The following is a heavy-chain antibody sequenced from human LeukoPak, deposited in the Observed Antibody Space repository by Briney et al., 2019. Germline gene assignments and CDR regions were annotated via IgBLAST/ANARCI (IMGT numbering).Heavy chain of an antibody. CDR1: GGTFSNYG. V-gene: IGHV1-69*01. Sequence: GSSVKVSCKAPGGTFSNYGFSWVRQAPEQGLEWMGGIVPVSGTVSYAQKFQDRVTITADDFTTTAYMELSSLRSEDTAVYYCARWAGTCTIASCYTPLDYWGQGTLVTVST. D-gene: IGHD2-2*02. CDR3: ARWAGTCTIASCYTPLDY. J-gene: IGHJ4*02. CDR2: IVPVSGTV.